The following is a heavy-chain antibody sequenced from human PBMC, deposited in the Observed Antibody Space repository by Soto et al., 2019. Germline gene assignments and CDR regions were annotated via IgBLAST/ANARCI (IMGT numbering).Heavy chain of an antibody. CDR3: ARGGSSPVYYYYYMDV. CDR1: GFTFSSYA. CDR2: ISSNGGST. J-gene: IGHJ6*03. V-gene: IGHV3-64*01. D-gene: IGHD6-13*01. Sequence: EVQLVESGGGLVQPGGSLRLSCAASGFTFSSYAMHWVRRAPGKGLEYVSAISSNGGSTYYANSVKGRFTISRDNSKNTLYLQMGSLRAEDMAVYYCARGGSSPVYYYYYMDVWGKGTTVTVSS.